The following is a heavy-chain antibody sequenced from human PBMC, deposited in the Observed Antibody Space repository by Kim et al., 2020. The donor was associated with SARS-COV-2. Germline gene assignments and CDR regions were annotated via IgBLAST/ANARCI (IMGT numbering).Heavy chain of an antibody. D-gene: IGHD6-6*01. Sequence: GGSLRLSCAASGFTFSDYYMSWIRQAPGKGLEWVSYISSSGSTIYYADSVKGRFTISRDNAKNSLYLQMNSLRAEDTAVYYCARGQRGKYSSSPKPDAFDIWGQGTMVTVSS. V-gene: IGHV3-11*01. CDR2: ISSSGSTI. CDR3: ARGQRGKYSSSPKPDAFDI. J-gene: IGHJ3*02. CDR1: GFTFSDYY.